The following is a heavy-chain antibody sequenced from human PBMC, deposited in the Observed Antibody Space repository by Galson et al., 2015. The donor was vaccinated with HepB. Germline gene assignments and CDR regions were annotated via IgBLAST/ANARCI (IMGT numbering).Heavy chain of an antibody. D-gene: IGHD1-1*01. CDR3: TRGPRIQLERMDY. CDR1: GFAFRNFG. CDR2: IWYDDGDKK. V-gene: IGHV3-33*01. Sequence: SLRLSCAASGFAFRNFGMHWVRQAPGKGLEWVAVIWYDDGDKKVHADSVKGRFTISRDNSKNTLYLEMSSLRVEDTAVYYCTRGPRIQLERMDYWGQGTLVTVSS. J-gene: IGHJ4*02.